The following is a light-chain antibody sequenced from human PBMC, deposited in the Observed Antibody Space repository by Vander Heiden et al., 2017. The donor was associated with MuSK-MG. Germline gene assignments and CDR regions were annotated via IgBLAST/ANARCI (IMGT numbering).Light chain of an antibody. CDR3: SSDAGSYTLV. CDR1: SSDVGGHNY. J-gene: IGLJ2*01. CDR2: DVS. V-gene: IGLV2-11*02. Sequence: QSALTQPRAVSGSPGQAVTISCTGTSSDVGGHNYVSWYQQHPGKAAKLMIYDVSKRPSGVPGRFSGSKSGTTASLTISGLQAEDDADYYCSSDAGSYTLVFGGGTKLTVL.